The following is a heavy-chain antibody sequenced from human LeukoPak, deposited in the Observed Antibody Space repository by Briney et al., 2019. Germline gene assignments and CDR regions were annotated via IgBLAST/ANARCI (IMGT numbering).Heavy chain of an antibody. V-gene: IGHV3-74*01. D-gene: IGHD3-3*01. CDR1: GFTFSNFW. CDR3: ARPYRGPYYDFWSGQEEGVLDY. J-gene: IGHJ4*02. Sequence: GGSLRLSCAASGFTFSNFWMYWVRQPPGKGLVWVSRISSNGSNTNYADSVKGRFTISRDNAKNTLYLQMNSLRAEDTAVYYCARPYRGPYYDFWSGQEEGVLDYWGQGTLVTVSS. CDR2: ISSNGSNT.